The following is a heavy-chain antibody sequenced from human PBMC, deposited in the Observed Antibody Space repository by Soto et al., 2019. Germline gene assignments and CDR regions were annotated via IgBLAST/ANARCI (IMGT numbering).Heavy chain of an antibody. CDR2: ISYDGSNK. Sequence: QVQLVESGGGVVQPGRSLRLSCAASGFTFSSYAMHWVRQAPGTGLEWVAVISYDGSNKYYADSVKGRFNISRDNSKNTLYLQMNSLRAEDTAVYYCARVREGTVGSSYFDYWGQGTLVTVSS. V-gene: IGHV3-30-3*01. CDR3: ARVREGTVGSSYFDY. D-gene: IGHD1-1*01. J-gene: IGHJ4*02. CDR1: GFTFSSYA.